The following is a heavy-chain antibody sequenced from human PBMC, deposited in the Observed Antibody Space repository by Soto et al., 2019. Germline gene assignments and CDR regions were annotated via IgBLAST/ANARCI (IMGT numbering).Heavy chain of an antibody. CDR3: ARDRYSYYDFWSGSLPYYYYGMYV. V-gene: IGHV3-48*01. Sequence: GSLRLSCAASGFTFSSYSMNWVRQAPGKGLEWVSYISSSSSTIYYADSVKGRFTISRDNAKNSLYLQMNSLRAEDTAVYYCARDRYSYYDFWSGSLPYYYYGMYVWGQGTTVTVS. D-gene: IGHD3-3*01. J-gene: IGHJ6*02. CDR2: ISSSSSTI. CDR1: GFTFSSYS.